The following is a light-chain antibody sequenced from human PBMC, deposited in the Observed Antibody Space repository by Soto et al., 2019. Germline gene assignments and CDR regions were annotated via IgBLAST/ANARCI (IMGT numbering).Light chain of an antibody. V-gene: IGKV3-11*01. CDR2: DAS. J-gene: IGKJ5*01. Sequence: EVVLTQSPDTLSLSPGDRATLSCRASQSVTTYLAWYQQKPGQAPRLLIYDASTRAADIPARFSGSGSGTDFTLTISSLEPEDSAVYYCQQRNIWPPVTFGQGTRLEIK. CDR1: QSVTTY. CDR3: QQRNIWPPVT.